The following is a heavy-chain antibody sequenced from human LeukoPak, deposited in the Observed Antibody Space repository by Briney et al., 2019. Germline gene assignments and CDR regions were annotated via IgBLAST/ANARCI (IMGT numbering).Heavy chain of an antibody. V-gene: IGHV3-30*18. CDR2: ISYDGSNK. CDR1: GFTFSSYG. CDR3: AKEQNSGSYHAEYFQH. J-gene: IGHJ1*01. D-gene: IGHD1-26*01. Sequence: GGSLRLSCAASGFTFSSYGMHWVRQAPGKGLEWVAVISYDGSNKYYADSVKGRFTISRDNSKNTLYLQMNSLRAEDTAVYCCAKEQNSGSYHAEYFQHWGQGTLVTVSS.